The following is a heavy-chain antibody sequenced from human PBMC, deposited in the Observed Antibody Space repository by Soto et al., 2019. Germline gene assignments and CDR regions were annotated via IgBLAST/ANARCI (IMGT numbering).Heavy chain of an antibody. D-gene: IGHD5-12*01. CDR1: GCSISSSSYY. Sequence: NPSETLSLTCTVSGCSISSSSYYWGWIRQPPGKGLEWIGSIYYSGSTNYNPSLKSRVTISVDTSKNQFSLKLSSVTAADTAVYYCARAAPASEMATTPFDYWGQGTLVTVSS. V-gene: IGHV4-39*07. CDR2: IYYSGST. CDR3: ARAAPASEMATTPFDY. J-gene: IGHJ4*02.